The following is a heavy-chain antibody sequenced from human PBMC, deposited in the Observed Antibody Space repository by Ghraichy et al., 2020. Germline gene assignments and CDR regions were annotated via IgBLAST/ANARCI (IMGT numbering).Heavy chain of an antibody. V-gene: IGHV3-11*06. CDR2: ISSSSSYT. Sequence: GGSLRLSCAASGFTFSDYYMSWIRQAPGKGLEWVSYISSSSSYTNYADSVKGRFTISRDNAKNSLYLQMNSLRAEDTAVYYCARGGIVGATGAFDIWGQGTMVTVSS. D-gene: IGHD1-26*01. CDR3: ARGGIVGATGAFDI. J-gene: IGHJ3*02. CDR1: GFTFSDYY.